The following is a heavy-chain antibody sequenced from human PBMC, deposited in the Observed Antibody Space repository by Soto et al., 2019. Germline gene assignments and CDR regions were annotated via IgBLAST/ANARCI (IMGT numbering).Heavy chain of an antibody. D-gene: IGHD2-15*01. Sequence: EVQLVESGGGLVQPGGSLRLSCAASGFTFSNYWMYWVRQAPGKGLEWVSRINSDGSVSSYADSVKGRITISRDNAKNTLYLQMDSLRAEDTAVYYCARGDCVGGTCYSVAGSFYYYMNGWGKGTTVTVFS. CDR1: GFTFSNYW. CDR2: INSDGSVS. V-gene: IGHV3-74*02. CDR3: ARGDCVGGTCYSVAGSFYYYMNG. J-gene: IGHJ6*03.